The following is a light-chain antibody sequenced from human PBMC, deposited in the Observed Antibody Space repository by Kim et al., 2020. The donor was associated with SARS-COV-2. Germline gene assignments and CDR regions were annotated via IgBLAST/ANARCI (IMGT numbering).Light chain of an antibody. CDR1: KVGDKY. J-gene: IGLJ1*01. CDR2: QVN. V-gene: IGLV3-1*01. Sequence: PRQTASITCSGYKVGDKYASWSQQKPGQAPVVVIYQVNQRPSGIPERFAGSNSGNTDTLTISGTQAMDETVLYCQARDSSTHNYVFGPGTKVTVL. CDR3: QARDSSTHNYV.